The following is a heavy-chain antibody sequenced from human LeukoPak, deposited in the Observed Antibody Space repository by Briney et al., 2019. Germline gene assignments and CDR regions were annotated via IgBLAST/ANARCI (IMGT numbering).Heavy chain of an antibody. CDR1: GYSISSGYY. CDR2: IYYSGST. Sequence: SETLSLTCTVSGYSISSGYYWGWIRQPPGKGLEWIGYIYYSGSTNYNPSLKSRVTISVDTSKNQFSLKLSSVTAADTAVYYCARDRGSYVAFDIWGQGTMVTVSS. D-gene: IGHD1-26*01. V-gene: IGHV4-61*01. CDR3: ARDRGSYVAFDI. J-gene: IGHJ3*02.